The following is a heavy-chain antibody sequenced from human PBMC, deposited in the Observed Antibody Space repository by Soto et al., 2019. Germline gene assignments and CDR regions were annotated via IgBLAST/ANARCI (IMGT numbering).Heavy chain of an antibody. CDR1: GYTFTSYY. Sequence: QVQLVQSGAEVKKPGASVKVSCKASGYTFTSYYMHWVRQAPGQGLEWMGIINPNGGSTSYAQKFQGRVSMARDTSTSTVYMELSSLRSEDTAVYYGAREEYCCGWSASSVWVQGTLVTVSS. V-gene: IGHV1-46*03. D-gene: IGHD6-19*01. CDR2: INPNGGST. J-gene: IGHJ4*02. CDR3: AREEYCCGWSASSV.